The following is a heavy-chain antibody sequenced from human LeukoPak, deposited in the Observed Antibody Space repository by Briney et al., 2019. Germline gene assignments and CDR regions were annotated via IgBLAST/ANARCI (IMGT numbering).Heavy chain of an antibody. CDR3: AKDFRPIVVVPAAPDY. Sequence: PGGSLRLSCAASGFTFSSYGMHWVRQAPGKGLEWVAFIRYDGSNKYYADSVKGRFTISRDNSKNTLYLQMNSLRAEDTAVYYCAKDFRPIVVVPAAPDYWGQGTLVTVSS. V-gene: IGHV3-30*02. J-gene: IGHJ4*02. CDR1: GFTFSSYG. D-gene: IGHD2-2*01. CDR2: IRYDGSNK.